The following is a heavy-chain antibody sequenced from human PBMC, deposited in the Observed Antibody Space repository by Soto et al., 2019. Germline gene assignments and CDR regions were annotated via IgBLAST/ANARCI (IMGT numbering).Heavy chain of an antibody. CDR3: ARVGELNPYYYYYMDV. CDR1: GGSISSYY. J-gene: IGHJ6*03. Sequence: SETLSLTCTVSGGSISSYYWSWIRQPPGKGLEWIGYIYYSGSTNYNPSLKSRVTISVDTSKNQFSLKLSSVTAADTAVYYCARVGELNPYYYYYMDVWGKGTTVTVSS. D-gene: IGHD3-10*01. V-gene: IGHV4-59*01. CDR2: IYYSGST.